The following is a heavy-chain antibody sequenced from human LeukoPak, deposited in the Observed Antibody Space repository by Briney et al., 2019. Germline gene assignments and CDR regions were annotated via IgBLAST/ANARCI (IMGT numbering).Heavy chain of an antibody. J-gene: IGHJ3*02. V-gene: IGHV3-11*06. D-gene: IGHD6-19*01. CDR1: AFTFSDYY. Sequence: GGSLRPSCAASAFTFSDYYMSWIRQAPGKGLEWVSYIISTSTYTNYADSLKGRFTISRDNAKNSLYLQMNSLRADDTVVYFCARLSVAGILFAFDIWGPGGMVTVSS. CDR3: ARLSVAGILFAFDI. CDR2: IISTSTYT.